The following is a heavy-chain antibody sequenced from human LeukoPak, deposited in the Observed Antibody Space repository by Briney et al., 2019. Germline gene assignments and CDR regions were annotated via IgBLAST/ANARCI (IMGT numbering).Heavy chain of an antibody. V-gene: IGHV3-7*01. CDR3: ARGWPGEQWLVRGDSFDI. D-gene: IGHD6-19*01. CDR2: IKQDGSEK. CDR1: GFTFSSYW. Sequence: GGSLRLSCAASGFTFSSYWMSWVRQAPGKGLEWAANIKQDGSEKYYVDSVKGRFTISRDNAKNSLYLQMNSLRAEDTAVYYCARGWPGEQWLVRGDSFDIWGQGTMVTVSS. J-gene: IGHJ3*02.